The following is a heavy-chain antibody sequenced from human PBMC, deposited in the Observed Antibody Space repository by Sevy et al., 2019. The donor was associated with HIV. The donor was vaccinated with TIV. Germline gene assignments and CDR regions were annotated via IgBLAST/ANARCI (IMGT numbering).Heavy chain of an antibody. CDR2: IRSKDATYAT. CDR3: ARREDFFSQSEEHSFLL. J-gene: IGHJ3*01. V-gene: IGHV3-73*01. CDR1: GLRFSESA. D-gene: IGHD3-3*01. Sequence: GGSLRLSCAASGLRFSESAIHWVRHTSGKGLEWVGRIRSKDATYATAYAASVIGRFTLSRDDSKNMAFLQMNSLKTEDTAIYYCARREDFFSQSEEHSFLLWGQGTMVTVSS.